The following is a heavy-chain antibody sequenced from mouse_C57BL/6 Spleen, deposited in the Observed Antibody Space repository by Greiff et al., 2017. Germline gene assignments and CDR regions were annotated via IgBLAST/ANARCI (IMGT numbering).Heavy chain of an antibody. D-gene: IGHD4-1*01. CDR3: SRSGNFDD. J-gene: IGHJ2*01. CDR1: GYTFTSYC. Sequence: QVQLQQPGAELVRPGTSVKLSCKASGYTFTSYCMHWVKQRPGQGLEWIGVIDPSASCTNYNQKFKGKATLTVDTSSSTAYMQLSSLTSEDSAVYYGSRSGNFDDWGQGTTLTVSS. V-gene: IGHV1-59*01. CDR2: IDPSASCT.